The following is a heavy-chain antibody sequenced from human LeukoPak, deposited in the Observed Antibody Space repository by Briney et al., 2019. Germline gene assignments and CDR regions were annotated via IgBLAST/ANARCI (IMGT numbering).Heavy chain of an antibody. CDR1: GFTFSDYY. CDR2: ISSRSGST. CDR3: ARSNLGDDY. V-gene: IGHV3-11*06. Sequence: GGSLRLSCAASGFTFSDYYMSWIRQAPGKGLEWVSYISSRSGSTNYADSVKGRFTISRDNAKNSPYLQMNSLRAEDTAVYYCARSNLGDDYWGQGTLVTVSS. D-gene: IGHD3-16*01. J-gene: IGHJ4*02.